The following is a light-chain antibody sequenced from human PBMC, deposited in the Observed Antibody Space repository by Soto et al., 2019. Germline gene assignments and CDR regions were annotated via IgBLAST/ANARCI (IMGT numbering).Light chain of an antibody. CDR2: GAS. CDR3: QHYNNWPRT. CDR1: QSVSSN. V-gene: IGKV3-15*01. J-gene: IGKJ1*01. Sequence: EIVMTQSPATLSVSPGERATLSCRASQSVSSNLAWYQQKPGLAPRLLIYGASTRATGIPARFSGSRSGTEFTLTISSLQSEDFAAYYCQHYNNWPRTFGQGTKVEIK.